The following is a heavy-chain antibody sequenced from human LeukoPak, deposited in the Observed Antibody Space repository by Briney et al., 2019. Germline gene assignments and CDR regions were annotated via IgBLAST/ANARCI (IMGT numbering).Heavy chain of an antibody. CDR1: GGSISSYY. Sequence: SETLSLTCTVSGGSISSYYWSWIRQPPGKGLEWIGYIYYSGSTNYNPSLKSRVTISVDTSKNQFSLKLSSVTAADTAVYYCATEGYFDTSGYFEYWGQGILVTVSP. CDR2: IYYSGST. J-gene: IGHJ4*02. CDR3: ATEGYFDTSGYFEY. D-gene: IGHD3-22*01. V-gene: IGHV4-59*01.